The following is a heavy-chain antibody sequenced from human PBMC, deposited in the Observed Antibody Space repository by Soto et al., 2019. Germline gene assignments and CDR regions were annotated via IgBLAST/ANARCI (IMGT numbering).Heavy chain of an antibody. J-gene: IGHJ3*02. Sequence: QVTLKESGPVLVKPTETLTLTCTVSGFSLSNAIMGVSWIRQPPGKALEWLAHIFSNDEKSYSTSLKSRLTISKDTSKSQVVLTMNNMDPVDTATYSCARMVFDVDMLTGYTNAFDIWGQVTIFTVSS. CDR1: GFSLSNAIMG. D-gene: IGHD3-9*01. CDR2: IFSNDEK. CDR3: ARMVFDVDMLTGYTNAFDI. V-gene: IGHV2-26*01.